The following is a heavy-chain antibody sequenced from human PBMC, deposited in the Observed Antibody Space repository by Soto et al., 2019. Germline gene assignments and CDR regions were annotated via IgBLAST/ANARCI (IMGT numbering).Heavy chain of an antibody. J-gene: IGHJ6*02. Sequence: EVQLLESGGGLVQPGGSLRLSCAVSGFTFNNYAMNWVRQAPGKGLEWVSSISDSGGRTYYADSVKGRFTISRDNSKNTLYLQMNSLRAEDTAIYYCAKDALGYYFYNGMDVWGQGTTVTVSS. CDR2: ISDSGGRT. V-gene: IGHV3-23*01. CDR3: AKDALGYYFYNGMDV. CDR1: GFTFNNYA.